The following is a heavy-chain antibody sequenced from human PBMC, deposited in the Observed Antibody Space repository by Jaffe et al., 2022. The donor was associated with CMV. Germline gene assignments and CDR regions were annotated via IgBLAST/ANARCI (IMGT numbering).Heavy chain of an antibody. CDR3: ARDLVVWGVAANSHGMDV. D-gene: IGHD2-15*01. J-gene: IGHJ6*02. V-gene: IGHV1-2*02. CDR1: GYTFTGYY. CDR2: INPNSGGT. Sequence: QVQLVQSGAEVKKPGASVKVSCKASGYTFTGYYMHWVRQAPGQGLEWMGWINPNSGGTNYAQKFQGRVTMTRDTSISTAYMELSRLRSDDTAVYYCARDLVVWGVAANSHGMDVWGQGTTVTVSS.